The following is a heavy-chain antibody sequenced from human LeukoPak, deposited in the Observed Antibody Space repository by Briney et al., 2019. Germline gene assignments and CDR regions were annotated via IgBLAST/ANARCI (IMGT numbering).Heavy chain of an antibody. CDR1: GGTFSSYV. J-gene: IGHJ4*02. CDR3: ARGPESYYYDSSGYTN. Sequence: SVKVSCKASGGTFSSYVINWVRQAPGQGLEWMGGILPIFGTAIYAQHFQGRLTITADESTNSAYKELNRLRSDDTAVYYCARGPESYYYDSSGYTNWGQGTLVTVSS. CDR2: ILPIFGTA. V-gene: IGHV1-69*13. D-gene: IGHD3-22*01.